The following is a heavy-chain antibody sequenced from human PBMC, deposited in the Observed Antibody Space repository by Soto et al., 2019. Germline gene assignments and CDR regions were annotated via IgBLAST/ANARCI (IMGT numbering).Heavy chain of an antibody. CDR2: IYHSGST. V-gene: IGHV4-30-2*01. D-gene: IGHD3-22*01. J-gene: IGHJ6*02. Sequence: PSETLSLTCAVSGGSISSGGYSWSWIRQPPGKGLEWIGYIYHSGSTYYNPSLKSRVTISVDRSKNQFSLKLSSVTAADTAVYYCARADLYYYDSSGSKHRRYYYYGMDVWGQGTTVTVSS. CDR1: GGSISSGGYS. CDR3: ARADLYYYDSSGSKHRRYYYYGMDV.